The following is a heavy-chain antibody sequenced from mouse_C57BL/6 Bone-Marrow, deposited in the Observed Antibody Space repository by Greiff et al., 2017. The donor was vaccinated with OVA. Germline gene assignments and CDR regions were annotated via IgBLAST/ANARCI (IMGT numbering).Heavy chain of an antibody. CDR3: VSSNWAQLAC. CDR1: GFSFNTYA. J-gene: IGHJ3*01. CDR2: IRSKSTNYAT. Sequence: EVKLVESGGGLVQPKGSLKLSCAASGFSFNTYAMNWVRQAPGKGLEWVARIRSKSTNYATYYADSVKDRFTISRDDSEGMHYLRRNNLKTEETAMYYGVSSNWAQLACWGQETLGTVSA. V-gene: IGHV10-1*01. D-gene: IGHD4-1*01.